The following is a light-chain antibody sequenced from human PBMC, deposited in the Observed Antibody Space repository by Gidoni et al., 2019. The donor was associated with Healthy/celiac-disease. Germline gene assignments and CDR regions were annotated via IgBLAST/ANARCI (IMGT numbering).Light chain of an antibody. CDR3: SSYTSSSTLDV. V-gene: IGLV2-14*03. CDR1: SSDVGGYNY. Sequence: QSALTQPASVSGSTGQSITISCTGTSSDVGGYNYVSWYQQHPGKAPKLMIYDVSTRPSGVSNRFSGSKSGNTASLTISGLQAEDEADYYCSSYTSSSTLDVFGTGTKVTVL. J-gene: IGLJ1*01. CDR2: DVS.